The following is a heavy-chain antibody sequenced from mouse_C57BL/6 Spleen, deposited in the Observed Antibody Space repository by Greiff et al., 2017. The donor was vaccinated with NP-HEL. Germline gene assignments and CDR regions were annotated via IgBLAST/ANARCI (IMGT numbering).Heavy chain of an antibody. V-gene: IGHV3-6*01. Sequence: EVQLVESGPGLVKPSQSLSLTCSVTGYSITSGYYWNWIRQFPGNKLEWMGYISYDGSNNYNPSLKNRISITRDTSKNQFFLKLNSVTTEDTATYYCDRSGGDGYSGLDYWGQGTTLTVSS. D-gene: IGHD2-3*01. CDR3: DRSGGDGYSGLDY. CDR2: ISYDGSN. CDR1: GYSITSGYY. J-gene: IGHJ2*01.